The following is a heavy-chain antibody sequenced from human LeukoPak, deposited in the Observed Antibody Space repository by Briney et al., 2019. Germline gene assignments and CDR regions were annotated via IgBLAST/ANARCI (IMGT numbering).Heavy chain of an antibody. Sequence: SETLSLTCAVYGGSFSGYYWSRIRQPPGKGLEWIGEINHSGSTNYNPSLKSRVTISVDTSKNQFSLKLSSVTAADTAVYYCARVVSRPNYYYYGMDVWGQGTTVTVSS. CDR2: INHSGST. CDR3: ARVVSRPNYYYYGMDV. D-gene: IGHD3-3*01. V-gene: IGHV4-34*01. CDR1: GGSFSGYY. J-gene: IGHJ6*02.